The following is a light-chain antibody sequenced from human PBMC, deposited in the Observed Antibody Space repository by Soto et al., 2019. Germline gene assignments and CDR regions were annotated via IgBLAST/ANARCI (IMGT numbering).Light chain of an antibody. CDR3: QQTRSYPST. J-gene: IGKJ4*01. V-gene: IGKV1-9*01. CDR1: QGITSY. Sequence: IQLTQSPSSLSASVGDSVTITCRASQGITSYLAWYQQKPGKAPNLLIYGASTLQSGVPSRFSGSGSGTDFTLIINSLQAEDFATYYCQQTRSYPSTFGGGTKVDIK. CDR2: GAS.